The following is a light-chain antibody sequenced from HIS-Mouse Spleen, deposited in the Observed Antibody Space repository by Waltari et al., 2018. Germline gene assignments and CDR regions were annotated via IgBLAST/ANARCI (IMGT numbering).Light chain of an antibody. CDR1: QGIGSA. CDR3: QRFNSYAALT. Sequence: ATQLTQSPSSLSPSVGDRVPITCRASQGIGSALAWYQQKPGKAPKLLIYDASSFGSGVPSRISGSGAEKEFTLTISTLQPEDSATYYCQRFNSYAALTFGGGTKVEMK. V-gene: IGKV1-13*02. J-gene: IGKJ4*01. CDR2: DAS.